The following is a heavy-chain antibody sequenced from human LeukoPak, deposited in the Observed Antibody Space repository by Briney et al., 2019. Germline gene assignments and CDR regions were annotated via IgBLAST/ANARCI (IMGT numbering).Heavy chain of an antibody. V-gene: IGHV3-30*03. J-gene: IGHJ4*02. CDR2: ISYDGSTK. D-gene: IGHD6-19*01. Sequence: GGSLRLSCTASGFTFSTYGMHWVRQAPGKGLEWVTLISYDGSTKYYSDSVKGRFTLSRDNAKNSLYLQVNSLRAEDTAIYYCARDLGSYTSGWYMGFDYWGQGTLVTVSS. CDR3: ARDLGSYTSGWYMGFDY. CDR1: GFTFSTYG.